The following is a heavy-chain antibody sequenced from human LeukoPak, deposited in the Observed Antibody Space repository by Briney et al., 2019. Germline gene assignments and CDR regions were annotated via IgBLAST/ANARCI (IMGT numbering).Heavy chain of an antibody. CDR2: IKQDGSEK. Sequence: GGSLRLSCAASGFTFSSYWMSWVRQAPGKGLEWVANIKQDGSEKCYVDSVKGRFTISRDNAKNSLYLQMNSLRAEDTAVYYCARVLWFGELLYFDYWGQGTLVTVSS. CDR3: ARVLWFGELLYFDY. J-gene: IGHJ4*02. D-gene: IGHD3-10*01. V-gene: IGHV3-7*01. CDR1: GFTFSSYW.